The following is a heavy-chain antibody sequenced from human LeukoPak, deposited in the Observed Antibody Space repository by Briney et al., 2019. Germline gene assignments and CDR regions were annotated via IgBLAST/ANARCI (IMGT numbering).Heavy chain of an antibody. CDR1: GFTFSSYS. CDR3: AKDYGSSGYSYAFDI. D-gene: IGHD3-22*01. V-gene: IGHV3-21*01. CDR2: ISSSSSYI. Sequence: GGSLRLSCAASGFTFSSYSMNWVRQAPGKGLEWVSSISSSSSYIYYADSVKGRFTISRDNAKNSLYLQMNSLRAEDTALYYCAKDYGSSGYSYAFDIWGQGTMVTVSS. J-gene: IGHJ3*02.